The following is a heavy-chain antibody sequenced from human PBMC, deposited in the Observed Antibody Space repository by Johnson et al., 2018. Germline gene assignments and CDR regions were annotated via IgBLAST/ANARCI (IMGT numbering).Heavy chain of an antibody. D-gene: IGHD3-22*01. CDR2: MSFGESNK. CDR3: ARDLYDSSGYPRYLQH. CDR1: GFTFSSYG. J-gene: IGHJ1*01. V-gene: IGHV3-30*03. Sequence: QVQLVESGGGVVQPGRSLRLSCAASGFTFSSYGMHWVRQAPGKGLEWVAVMSFGESNKYYADSVKGRFTISRDNSMDTLYLQMNSLIPEDTAVYFCARDLYDSSGYPRYLQHWGQGTLVTVSS.